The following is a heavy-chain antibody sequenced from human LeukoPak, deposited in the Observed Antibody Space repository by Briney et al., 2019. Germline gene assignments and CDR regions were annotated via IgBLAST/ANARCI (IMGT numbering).Heavy chain of an antibody. CDR1: GYTFTDNF. CDR2: IKLSSGGT. D-gene: IGHD3-22*01. Sequence: GASVKVSCKAAGYTFTDNFMNWLRQAPGQGPEYLGWIKLSSGGTNYVPKFQDRVTLTRDTSTTTAYLELNGLRSDETAVYYCARGFTFDRVWGPGTLVIVSS. V-gene: IGHV1-2*02. CDR3: ARGFTFDRV. J-gene: IGHJ4*02.